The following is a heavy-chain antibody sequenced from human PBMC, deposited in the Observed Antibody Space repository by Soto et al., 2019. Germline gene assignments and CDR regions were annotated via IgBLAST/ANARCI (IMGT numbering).Heavy chain of an antibody. CDR3: ARGEEQWLVLPSHSQDYYYYYMDV. CDR2: IKQDGSEK. D-gene: IGHD6-19*01. Sequence: GGSLRLSCAASGFTFSSYAMTWVRQAPGKGLEWVANIKQDGSEKYYVDSVKGRFTISRDNAKNSLYLQMNSLRAEDTAVYYCARGEEQWLVLPSHSQDYYYYYMDVWGKGTTVTVSS. CDR1: GFTFSSYA. J-gene: IGHJ6*03. V-gene: IGHV3-7*01.